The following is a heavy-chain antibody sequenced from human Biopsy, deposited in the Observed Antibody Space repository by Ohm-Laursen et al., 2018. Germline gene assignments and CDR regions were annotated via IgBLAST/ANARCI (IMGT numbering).Heavy chain of an antibody. J-gene: IGHJ4*02. CDR2: INCKTGAT. Sequence: ASVKVSCKASGYTFTGYYMHWVRQAPGQGLKWLGYINCKTGATNYAQKFQGTVTMTRDTSISTAYLALGSLRSADTAIYYCARDPLNGHKHFDYWGQGSLVTVSS. CDR1: GYTFTGYY. D-gene: IGHD2-8*01. CDR3: ARDPLNGHKHFDY. V-gene: IGHV1-2*02.